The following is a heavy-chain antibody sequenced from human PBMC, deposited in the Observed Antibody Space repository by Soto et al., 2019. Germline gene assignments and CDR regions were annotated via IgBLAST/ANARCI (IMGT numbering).Heavy chain of an antibody. CDR1: GFTFSNYA. V-gene: IGHV3-23*01. J-gene: IGHJ4*02. Sequence: EVQLLESGGGLEQPGGSLRLSCAASGFTFSNYAMSWVRQAPGKGLEWVSSISKSGGGTYYADSVKGRFTISRDNSKNTLYLQMNSLKAEDTAVYSCAKTSSLFDYWGQGTLVTVSS. CDR2: ISKSGGGT. D-gene: IGHD6-13*01. CDR3: AKTSSLFDY.